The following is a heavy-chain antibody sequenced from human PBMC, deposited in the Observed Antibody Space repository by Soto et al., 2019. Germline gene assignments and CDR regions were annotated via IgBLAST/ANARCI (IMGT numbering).Heavy chain of an antibody. CDR2: IYYTGST. D-gene: IGHD3-22*01. Sequence: KPSETLSLTCTVSGGSMSPYSWSWIRQPPGKGLEWIGYIYYTGSTSHNPSLKSRVTISVDTSKTQFSLKLSSVTAADTAPFYCSRSFYESSGYYPLWGQGTLVTVSS. V-gene: IGHV4-59*01. CDR1: GGSMSPYS. CDR3: SRSFYESSGYYPL. J-gene: IGHJ4*02.